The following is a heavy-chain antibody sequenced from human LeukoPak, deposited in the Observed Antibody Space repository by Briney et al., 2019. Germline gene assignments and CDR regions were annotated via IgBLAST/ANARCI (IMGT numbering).Heavy chain of an antibody. Sequence: GGSLRLSCAASGFTFSSCGMSWVRQAPGKGLEWVSAISGSGGSTYYADSVKGRFTISRDNAKNSLYLQMNSLRAEDTALYYCARDLVRSSSRKGRYYYYYMDVWGKGTTVTVSS. CDR1: GFTFSSCG. V-gene: IGHV3-23*01. J-gene: IGHJ6*03. CDR3: ARDLVRSSSRKGRYYYYYMDV. D-gene: IGHD6-13*01. CDR2: ISGSGGST.